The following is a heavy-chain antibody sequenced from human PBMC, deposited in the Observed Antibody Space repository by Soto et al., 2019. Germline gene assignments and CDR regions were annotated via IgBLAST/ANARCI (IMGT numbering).Heavy chain of an antibody. Sequence: GSLRLSCAASGFTFSSYAMSWVRQAPGKGLEWVSAISGSGGSTYYADSVKGRFTISRDNSKNTLYLQMNSLRAEDTAVYYCAKDRAAILGITNWFAPWGQGTLVTFSS. CDR1: GFTFSSYA. CDR3: AKDRAAILGITNWFAP. V-gene: IGHV3-23*01. D-gene: IGHD2-21*02. CDR2: ISGSGGST. J-gene: IGHJ5*02.